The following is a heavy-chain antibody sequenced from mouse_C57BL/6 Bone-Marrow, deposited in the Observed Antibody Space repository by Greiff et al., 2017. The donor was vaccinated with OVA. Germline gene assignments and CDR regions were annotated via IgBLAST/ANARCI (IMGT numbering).Heavy chain of an antibody. V-gene: IGHV1-69*01. CDR3: ATIYDGYYGKMDY. Sequence: QVQLQQPGAELVMPGASVKLSCKASGYTFTSYWMHWVKQRPGQGLEWIGEIDPSDSYTNYNQKFKGKSTLTVDKSSSTAYMQLSSLTSEDSAVYYCATIYDGYYGKMDYWGQGTSVTVSS. D-gene: IGHD2-3*01. J-gene: IGHJ4*01. CDR1: GYTFTSYW. CDR2: IDPSDSYT.